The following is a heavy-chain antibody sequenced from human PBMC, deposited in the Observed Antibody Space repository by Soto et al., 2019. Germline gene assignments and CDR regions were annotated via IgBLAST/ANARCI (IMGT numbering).Heavy chain of an antibody. CDR3: AKSGGGIVVVPGAFDI. CDR2: ISGSGGST. J-gene: IGHJ3*02. Sequence: EVQLLESGGGLVQPGGSLRLSCAASGFTFSSYAMGWVRQAPGKGLEWVSAISGSGGSTYYADSVKGRFTISRDNSKNTLYMQMNRLRAEDTAVYYCAKSGGGIVVVPGAFDIWGQGTMVTVSS. V-gene: IGHV3-23*01. CDR1: GFTFSSYA. D-gene: IGHD3-22*01.